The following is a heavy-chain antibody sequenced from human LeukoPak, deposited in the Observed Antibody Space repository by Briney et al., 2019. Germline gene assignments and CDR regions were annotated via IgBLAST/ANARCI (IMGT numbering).Heavy chain of an antibody. D-gene: IGHD6-13*01. Sequence: SETLSLTCTVSGGSISSYYWSWIRQPPGKGLEWIGYIYYSGSTNYNPSLKSRISISVDTSKNQFSLRLSSVTAADTAVYYCARVYYSSSYDYWYFDLWGRGTLVTVSS. CDR2: IYYSGST. CDR3: ARVYYSSSYDYWYFDL. V-gene: IGHV4-59*01. CDR1: GGSISSYY. J-gene: IGHJ2*01.